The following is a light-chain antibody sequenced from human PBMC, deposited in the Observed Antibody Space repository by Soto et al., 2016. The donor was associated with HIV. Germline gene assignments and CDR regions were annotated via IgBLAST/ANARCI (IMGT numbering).Light chain of an antibody. V-gene: IGLV3-19*01. J-gene: IGLJ1*01. Sequence: SSGLTQDPAVSVALGQTARVTCQGDSLRTYYAAWYQQRPGQAPVLIMYGENNRPSGIPDRFSGSTSGNTASLTITGAQAEDEADYYCNSRDSSGKNYVFGPGTEVTVL. CDR1: SLRTYY. CDR3: NSRDSSGKNYV. CDR2: GEN.